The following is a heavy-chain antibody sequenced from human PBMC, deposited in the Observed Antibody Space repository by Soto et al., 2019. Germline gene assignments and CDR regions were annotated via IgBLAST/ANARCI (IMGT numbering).Heavy chain of an antibody. J-gene: IGHJ4*02. CDR3: ARDLTGYSGYHY. CDR1: GFTVTSNY. D-gene: IGHD5-12*01. CDR2: IYSGGST. V-gene: IGHV3-53*01. Sequence: PWGSMRLSWAASGFTVTSNYMSWGRQAPGQGLEGVSVIYSGGSTYYADSVKGRFTISRDNSRITLYLQMNSLRAEETAVYYCARDLTGYSGYHYWGQGTRVTV.